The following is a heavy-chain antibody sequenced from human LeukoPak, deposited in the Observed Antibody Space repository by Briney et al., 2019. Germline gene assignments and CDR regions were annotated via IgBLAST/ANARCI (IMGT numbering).Heavy chain of an antibody. CDR3: ATARDFRFEY. J-gene: IGHJ4*02. CDR2: MNGEGTTI. D-gene: IGHD3/OR15-3a*01. V-gene: IGHV3-74*01. Sequence: GGSLRLSCATSGLTFRTTWMHWVRQAPGKGLMWVSRMNGEGTTIDYADSVKGRLTVSRDYAKNTLFLQMNNLRTEDTALYFCATARDFRFEYWGQGSLVIVSA. CDR1: GLTFRTTW.